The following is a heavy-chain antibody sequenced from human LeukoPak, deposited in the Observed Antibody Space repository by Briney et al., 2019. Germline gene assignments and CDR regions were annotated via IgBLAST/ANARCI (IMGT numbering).Heavy chain of an antibody. CDR2: IGSSGGTT. Sequence: GGSLRLSCAASGFTFSDYYMSWIRQAPGKGLEWVSYIGSSGGTTYYVDSVKGRFTISRDNAKNSLYLQMNSLRAEDTAVYYCARDTSSWSLGGYWGQGTLVTVSS. CDR1: GFTFSDYY. J-gene: IGHJ4*02. V-gene: IGHV3-11*04. D-gene: IGHD6-13*01. CDR3: ARDTSSWSLGGY.